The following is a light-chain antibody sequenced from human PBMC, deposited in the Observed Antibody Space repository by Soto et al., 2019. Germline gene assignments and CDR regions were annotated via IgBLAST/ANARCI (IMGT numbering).Light chain of an antibody. CDR3: QSYDSSGGYV. J-gene: IGLJ1*01. Sequence: QSVLTQPPSVSGAPGQRVTISCTGSSSNIGAGYDVHWYQQLPGTAPKLLIYGNSNRPSGVPDRFSGSKSGTSASLAITGLQAEDEADYYCQSYDSSGGYVFGTGTKLTVL. CDR1: SSNIGAGYD. CDR2: GNS. V-gene: IGLV1-40*01.